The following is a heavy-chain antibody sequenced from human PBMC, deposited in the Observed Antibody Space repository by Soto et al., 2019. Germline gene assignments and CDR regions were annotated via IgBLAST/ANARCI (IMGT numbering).Heavy chain of an antibody. V-gene: IGHV4-39*01. D-gene: IGHD5-12*01. Sequence: QVQLQESGPGLVKPSETLSLTCTVSGGSISSDSYYWGWIRQPPGKGLECIGSIYYRGNTYYNPSLKSRVTLSVDTSKNQLSLKLNSVTAADTAVYYWARRATVRRGYSGYEPHFDHWGQGTLVTISS. CDR2: IYYRGNT. J-gene: IGHJ4*02. CDR1: GGSISSDSYY. CDR3: ARRATVRRGYSGYEPHFDH.